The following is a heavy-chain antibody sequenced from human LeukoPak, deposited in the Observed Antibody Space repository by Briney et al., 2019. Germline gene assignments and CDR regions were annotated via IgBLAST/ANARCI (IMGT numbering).Heavy chain of an antibody. D-gene: IGHD1-26*01. J-gene: IGHJ4*02. CDR1: GFTFSSYA. V-gene: IGHV3-30-3*01. Sequence: GGSLRLSCAASGFTFSSYAMHWVRQAPGKGLEWVAVISYDGSNKYYADSVKGRFTISRDNSKNTLYLQMNSLRAEDTAVYYCAADGRKWELLPSLDYWGQGTLVTVSS. CDR3: AADGRKWELLPSLDY. CDR2: ISYDGSNK.